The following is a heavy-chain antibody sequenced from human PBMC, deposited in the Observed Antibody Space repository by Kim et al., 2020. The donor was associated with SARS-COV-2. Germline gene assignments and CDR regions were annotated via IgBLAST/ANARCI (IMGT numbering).Heavy chain of an antibody. V-gene: IGHV3-33*06. CDR3: AKTRTVYARRRPFDY. CDR2: IWYDGSNK. J-gene: IGHJ4*02. CDR1: GFTFSSYA. D-gene: IGHD4-4*01. Sequence: GGSLRLSCAASGFTFSSYAMHWVRQAPGKGLEWVAVIWYDGSNKYYADSVKGRFTISRDNSKNTLYLQMNSLRAEDTAVYYCAKTRTVYARRRPFDYWGQGTLVTVSS.